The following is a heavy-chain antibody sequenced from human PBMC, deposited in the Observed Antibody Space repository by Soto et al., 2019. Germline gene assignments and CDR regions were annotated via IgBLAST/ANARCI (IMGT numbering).Heavy chain of an antibody. CDR2: ISYDGSNK. CDR3: AKGWGGSSSSTVGY. Sequence: GGSLRLSCAASGFTFSSYGMHWVRQAPGKGLEWVAVISYDGSNKYYADSVKGRFTISRDNSKNTLYLQMNSLRAEDTAVYYCAKGWGGSSSSTVGYWGQGTLVTVSS. V-gene: IGHV3-30*18. J-gene: IGHJ4*02. D-gene: IGHD6-6*01. CDR1: GFTFSSYG.